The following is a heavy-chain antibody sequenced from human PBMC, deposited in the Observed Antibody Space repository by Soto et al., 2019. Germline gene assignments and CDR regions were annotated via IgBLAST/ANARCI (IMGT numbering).Heavy chain of an antibody. V-gene: IGHV1-8*01. D-gene: IGHD4-4*01. J-gene: IGHJ3*02. CDR2: MNPNSGTT. CDR1: GYAFSSFD. CDR3: ATGTVTSDAFDI. Sequence: QVQLVQSGAEVRKPGASVKLSCKASGYAFSSFDINWVRQAAGQGLEWMGWMNPNSGTTGYAQKFQGRVTMSRNISIRTAYMELNSLRSEDTAVYYCATGTVTSDAFDIWGQGTMVTVSS.